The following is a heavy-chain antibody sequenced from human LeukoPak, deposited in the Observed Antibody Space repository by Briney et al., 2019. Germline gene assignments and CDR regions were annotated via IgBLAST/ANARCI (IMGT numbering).Heavy chain of an antibody. Sequence: GGSLRLSCAASGFTFSSYSMNWVRQVEGKGLEWVSSIRSSSSYIYYADSVKGQFTISRDNAKISLYLQMSSLRAEDTAVYYCARVGCSGGNCYYDAFDIWGQGTMVTVSS. D-gene: IGHD2-15*01. CDR2: IRSSSSYI. CDR1: GFTFSSYS. CDR3: ARVGCSGGNCYYDAFDI. V-gene: IGHV3-21*01. J-gene: IGHJ3*02.